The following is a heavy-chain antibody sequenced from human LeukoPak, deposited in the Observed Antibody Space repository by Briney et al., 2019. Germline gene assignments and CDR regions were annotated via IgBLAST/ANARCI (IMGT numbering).Heavy chain of an antibody. CDR3: ARTYCGGDCRGYYYHYYMDV. D-gene: IGHD2-21*02. V-gene: IGHV4-38-2*02. CDR1: GYSISSGYY. CDR2: IYTSGST. Sequence: SETLSLACTVSGYSISSGYYWGWIRQPPGKGLEWIGRIYTSGSTKYNPSLKSRVTISVDRSKNQFSLKLRSVTAADTAVYYYARTYCGGDCRGYYYHYYMDVWGKGTTVTISS. J-gene: IGHJ6*03.